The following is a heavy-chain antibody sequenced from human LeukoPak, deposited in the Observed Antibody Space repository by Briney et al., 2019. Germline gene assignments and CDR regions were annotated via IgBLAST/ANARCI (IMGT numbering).Heavy chain of an antibody. CDR3: AKAVVPAAMVY. Sequence: EWVSAISGSGGSTYYADSVKGRFTISRDNSKNTLYLQMNSLRAEDTAVYYCAKAVVPAAMVYWGQGTLVTVSS. D-gene: IGHD2-2*01. V-gene: IGHV3-23*01. J-gene: IGHJ4*02. CDR2: ISGSGGST.